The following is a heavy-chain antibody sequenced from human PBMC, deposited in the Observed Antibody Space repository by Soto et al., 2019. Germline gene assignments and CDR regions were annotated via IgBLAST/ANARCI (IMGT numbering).Heavy chain of an antibody. J-gene: IGHJ5*02. V-gene: IGHV1-69*13. Sequence: GASVKVSCKASGGTFSSYAISWVRQAPGQGLEWMGGIIPIFGTANYAQKFQGTVTITADEYTSTAYMELSSLRYEDTAVYYCARGPLRLLEWFQKWFDPWGQRTLVTV. CDR2: IIPIFGTA. CDR1: GGTFSSYA. D-gene: IGHD3-3*01. CDR3: ARGPLRLLEWFQKWFDP.